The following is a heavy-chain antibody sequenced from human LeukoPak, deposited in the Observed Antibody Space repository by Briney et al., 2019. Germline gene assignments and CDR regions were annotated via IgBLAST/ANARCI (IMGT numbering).Heavy chain of an antibody. Sequence: GGSLRLSRAASGFTFSSYEMNWVRQAPGKGLEWVSYISSSGSTIYYADSVKGRFTISRDNAKNSLYLRMNSLRAEDTAVYYCARDGPMVRGVTAPYFDYWGQGTLVTVSS. D-gene: IGHD3-10*01. CDR3: ARDGPMVRGVTAPYFDY. CDR2: ISSSGSTI. V-gene: IGHV3-48*03. CDR1: GFTFSSYE. J-gene: IGHJ4*02.